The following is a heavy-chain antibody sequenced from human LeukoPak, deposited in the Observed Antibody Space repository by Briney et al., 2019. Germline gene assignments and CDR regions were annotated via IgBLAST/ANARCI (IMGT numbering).Heavy chain of an antibody. V-gene: IGHV4-38-2*01. D-gene: IGHD2-2*01. Sequence: SETLSLTCAVSGYSISNGYYWGWIRQPPGKGLEWIGSIYHSGSTYYNPSLKSRVTISVDTSKNQFSLKLSSVTAADTAVYYCARKYCSSTSCYFPAFDIWGQGTMVTVSS. CDR2: IYHSGST. J-gene: IGHJ3*02. CDR1: GYSISNGYY. CDR3: ARKYCSSTSCYFPAFDI.